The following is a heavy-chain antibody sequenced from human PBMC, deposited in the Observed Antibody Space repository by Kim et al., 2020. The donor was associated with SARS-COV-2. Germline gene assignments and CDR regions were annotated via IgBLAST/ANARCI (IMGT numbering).Heavy chain of an antibody. Sequence: HSGSTNYNPSLKKRVTISVDTSKNQFSRKLSSVTAADTAVYYCGALRNWGQGTLVTVSS. CDR3: GALRN. J-gene: IGHJ4*02. D-gene: IGHD3-16*01. CDR2: HSGST. V-gene: IGHV4-34*01.